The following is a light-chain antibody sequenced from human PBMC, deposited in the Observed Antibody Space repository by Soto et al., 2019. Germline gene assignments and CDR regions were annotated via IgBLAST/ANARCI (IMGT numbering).Light chain of an antibody. Sequence: EIVMTQSPATLSVSPGERATFSCRASQSVSSNLAWYQQKPGQAPRLLIYGASTRATGIPARFSGSGSGTEFTLTISSLQSEDFAVYYCQQRSNWPLTFGGGTKVDIK. CDR3: QQRSNWPLT. V-gene: IGKV3-15*01. CDR2: GAS. CDR1: QSVSSN. J-gene: IGKJ4*01.